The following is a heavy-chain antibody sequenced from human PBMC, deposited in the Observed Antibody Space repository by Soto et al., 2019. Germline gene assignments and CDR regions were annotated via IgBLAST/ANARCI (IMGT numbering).Heavy chain of an antibody. Sequence: SETLSLTFAVYGGSFSGYYWSWIRQPPGKGLEWIGEINHSGSANYNPTFKSRVSISVDTSKNQLSLQLSSVTAADTAVYYCAKGPQGGYYDSGSFYSGGHSGQGTLVTVSS. J-gene: IGHJ4*02. D-gene: IGHD3-10*01. CDR2: INHSGSA. CDR3: AKGPQGGYYDSGSFYSGGH. CDR1: GGSFSGYY. V-gene: IGHV4-34*01.